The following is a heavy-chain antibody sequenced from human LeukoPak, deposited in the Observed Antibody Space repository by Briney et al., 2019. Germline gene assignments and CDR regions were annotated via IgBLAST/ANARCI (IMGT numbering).Heavy chain of an antibody. V-gene: IGHV1-2*02. D-gene: IGHD6-6*01. CDR2: INPNSGGT. CDR3: ARVPIGAAPPDY. J-gene: IGHJ4*02. Sequence: ASVKVSCKASGYTFTGYYMHWVRQAPGQGLEWMGWINPNSGGTNYAQKFQGRVTMTRDTSISTAYMELSRLRSDDPAVYYCARVPIGAAPPDYWGQGTLVTVSS. CDR1: GYTFTGYY.